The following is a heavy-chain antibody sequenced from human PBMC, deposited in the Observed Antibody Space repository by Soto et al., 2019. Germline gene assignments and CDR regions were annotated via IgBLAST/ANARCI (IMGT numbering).Heavy chain of an antibody. J-gene: IGHJ4*02. V-gene: IGHV3-30-3*02. CDR1: GFTFSSYA. CDR3: AKLREGLFDY. Sequence: PGGSLRLSCAASGFTFSSYAMHWVRQAPGKGLEWVAVISYDGSNKYYADSVKGRFTISRDNSKNTLYLQMNSLRAEDTAVYYCAKLREGLFDYWGQGTLVTVSS. CDR2: ISYDGSNK.